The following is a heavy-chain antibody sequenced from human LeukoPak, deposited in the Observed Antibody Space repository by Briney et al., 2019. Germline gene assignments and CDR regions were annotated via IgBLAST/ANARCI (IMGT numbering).Heavy chain of an antibody. CDR1: GFTFSSYS. J-gene: IGHJ6*03. CDR3: ARDPYSGGYGDYYYYYMDV. D-gene: IGHD1-26*01. V-gene: IGHV3-48*04. CDR2: ISSSSSTI. Sequence: GGSLRLSCAASGFTFSSYSMNWVRQAPGKGLEWVSYISSSSSTIYYADSVKGRFTISRDNAKNSLYLQINSLRAEDTAVYYCARDPYSGGYGDYYYYYMDVWGKGTTVTISS.